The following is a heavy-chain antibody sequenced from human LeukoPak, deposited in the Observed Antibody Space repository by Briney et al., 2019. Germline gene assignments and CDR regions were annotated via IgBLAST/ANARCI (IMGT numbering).Heavy chain of an antibody. D-gene: IGHD3-10*01. J-gene: IGHJ4*02. CDR1: GYTFTGFY. V-gene: IGHV1-2*02. CDR2: INPNSGGT. Sequence: ASVKVSCKASGYTFTGFYIHWVRQAPGQGLEWMGWINPNSGGTKYAQRFQGRVTMTRDTSISTAYMELRSLRSDDTAVYYCARVGYYYGSGSYYIDYWGQRTLVTVSS. CDR3: ARVGYYYGSGSYYIDY.